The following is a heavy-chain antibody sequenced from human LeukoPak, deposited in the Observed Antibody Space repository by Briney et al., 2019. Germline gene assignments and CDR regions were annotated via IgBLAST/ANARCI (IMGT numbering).Heavy chain of an antibody. CDR1: GYTFTGYY. D-gene: IGHD2-15*01. Sequence: ASVKVSCKASGYTFTGYYMHWVRQAPGQGLEWMGGINPNSGGTNYAQKFQGRVTMTRDTSISTAYMEMSRLRSDDTAVYYCARGYCSGGSCHRRDWFDPWGQGTLVTVSS. J-gene: IGHJ5*02. V-gene: IGHV1-2*02. CDR2: INPNSGGT. CDR3: ARGYCSGGSCHRRDWFDP.